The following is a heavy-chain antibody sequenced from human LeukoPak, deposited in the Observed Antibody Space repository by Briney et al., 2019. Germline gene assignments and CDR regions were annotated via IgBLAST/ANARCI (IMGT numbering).Heavy chain of an antibody. CDR3: ARGHGGNLPPID. CDR1: GSSSSSYY. CDR2: IYNSGTT. Sequence: PSETLSLTCTGSGSSSSSYYWSWIRQPPGKGLEWCGYIYNSGTTNSNTSLKSRVTISVDTAQRQFSLKLSAVTAADTAVYCCARGHGGNLPPIDWGQGTLVTVSS. J-gene: IGHJ4*02. V-gene: IGHV4-59*01. D-gene: IGHD4-23*01.